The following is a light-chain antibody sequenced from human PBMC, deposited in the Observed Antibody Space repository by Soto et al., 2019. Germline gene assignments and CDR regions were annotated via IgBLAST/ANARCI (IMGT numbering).Light chain of an antibody. CDR2: DAS. CDR3: QQYNSYPLT. J-gene: IGKJ4*01. CDR1: QSISSW. V-gene: IGKV1-5*01. Sequence: DLQMTQSPSTLSASVGDRVTITCRVSQSISSWLAWYQQKPVKARKLLISDASSLASGVPASHSGSGSGTEFALPISSLQAEDFATNCCQQYNSYPLTFGGGNRVEIK.